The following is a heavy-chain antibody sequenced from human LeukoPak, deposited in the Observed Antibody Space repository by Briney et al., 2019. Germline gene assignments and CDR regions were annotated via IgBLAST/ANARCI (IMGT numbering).Heavy chain of an antibody. CDR1: GGSFSGYY. CDR3: AGVAWNYFGNWFDP. J-gene: IGHJ5*02. D-gene: IGHD1-7*01. CDR2: INHSRST. Sequence: SETLSLTCAVYGGSFSGYYWSWIRQPPGKGLEWIGEINHSRSTNYNPSLKSRVTISVDTSKNQFSLKLSSVTAADTAVYYCAGVAWNYFGNWFDPWGQGTLVTVSS. V-gene: IGHV4-34*01.